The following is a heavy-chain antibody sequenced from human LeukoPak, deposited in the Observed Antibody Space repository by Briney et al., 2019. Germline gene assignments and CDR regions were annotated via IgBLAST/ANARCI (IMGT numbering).Heavy chain of an antibody. V-gene: IGHV4-59*01. CDR3: AGGTYYYFDY. CDR1: GGSISSYY. D-gene: IGHD1-26*01. Sequence: SETLSLTCTVSGGSISSYYWSWIRQPPGKGLEWIEYIHYSGSAHYNPSLKSRVTISVDTSKNQFSLKVSSVTAADTAIYYCAGGTYYYFDYWGQGTLVTVSS. J-gene: IGHJ4*02. CDR2: IHYSGSA.